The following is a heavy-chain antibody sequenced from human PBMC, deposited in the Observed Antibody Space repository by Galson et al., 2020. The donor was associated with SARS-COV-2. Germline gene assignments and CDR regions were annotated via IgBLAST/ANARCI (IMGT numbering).Heavy chain of an antibody. D-gene: IGHD2-2*01. Sequence: QLGESLKISCAPSGFTFSSYWMSWVRQAPGKGLEWVANIKQDGSEKYYVDSVKGRFTISRDNAKNSLYLQMNSLRAEDTAVYYCARDRYCSSTSCYDYYYYYMDVWGKGTTVTVSS. CDR1: GFTFSSYW. V-gene: IGHV3-7*01. CDR2: IKQDGSEK. J-gene: IGHJ6*03. CDR3: ARDRYCSSTSCYDYYYYYMDV.